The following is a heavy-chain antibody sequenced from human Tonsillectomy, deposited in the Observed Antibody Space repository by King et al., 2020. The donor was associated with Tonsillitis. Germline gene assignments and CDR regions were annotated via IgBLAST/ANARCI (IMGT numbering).Heavy chain of an antibody. D-gene: IGHD2-2*01. CDR3: ARAPPAAPRSYYYYGLDV. CDR2: IWDDGINK. J-gene: IGHJ6*02. V-gene: IGHV3-33*01. Sequence: VQLVESGGNVVQPGRSLRLSCAASGFTFSNYGMHWVRQAPGKGLQWVAVIWDDGINKYYGDSVKGRFTISRDSSKNTLYMQMTSLRAEDTAVYYCARAPPAAPRSYYYYGLDVWGQGTTVTVSS. CDR1: GFTFSNYG.